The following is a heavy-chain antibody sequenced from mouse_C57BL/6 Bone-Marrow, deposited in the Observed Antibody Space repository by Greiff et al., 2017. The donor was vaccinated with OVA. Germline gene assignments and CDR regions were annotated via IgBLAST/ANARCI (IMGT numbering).Heavy chain of an antibody. J-gene: IGHJ3*01. CDR1: GFSLTSYG. CDR2: IWSGGST. V-gene: IGHV2-2*01. CDR3: ARLYYGNYGFAY. D-gene: IGHD2-1*01. Sequence: VKLMESGPGLVQPSQSLSITCTVSGFSLTSYGVHWVRQSPGKGLEWLGVIWSGGSTDYNAAFISRLSISKDNSKSQVFFKMNSLQADDTAIYYCARLYYGNYGFAYWGQGTLVTVSA.